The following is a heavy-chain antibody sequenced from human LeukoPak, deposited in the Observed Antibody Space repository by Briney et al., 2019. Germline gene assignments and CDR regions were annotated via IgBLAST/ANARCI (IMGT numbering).Heavy chain of an antibody. CDR3: AREPYYYDSSGNYYYYYMDV. D-gene: IGHD3-22*01. CDR1: GYTFTGYY. V-gene: IGHV1-2*02. CDR2: INPNSGGT. Sequence: GASVKVSCKASGYTFTGYYMHWVRQAPGQGLEWMGWINPNSGGTNYAQKFQGRVTMTRDMSTSTVYMELSSLRSEDTAVYYCAREPYYYDSSGNYYYYYMDVWGKGTTVTVSS. J-gene: IGHJ6*03.